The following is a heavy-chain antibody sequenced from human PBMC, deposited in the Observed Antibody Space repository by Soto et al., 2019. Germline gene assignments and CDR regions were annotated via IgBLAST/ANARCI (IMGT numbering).Heavy chain of an antibody. CDR2: ISYDGSNK. Sequence: GGSLRLSCAASGFTFSSYGMQWVRQAPGKGLEWVAVISYDGSNKYYADSVKGRFTISRDNSKNTLYLQMNSLRAEDTAVYYCAKGKAPLVRYYGMDVWGQGTTVTVSS. CDR3: AKGKAPLVRYYGMDV. CDR1: GFTFSSYG. J-gene: IGHJ6*02. V-gene: IGHV3-30*18. D-gene: IGHD3-10*01.